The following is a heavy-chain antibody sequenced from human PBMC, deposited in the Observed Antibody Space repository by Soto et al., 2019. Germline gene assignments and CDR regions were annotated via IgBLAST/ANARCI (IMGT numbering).Heavy chain of an antibody. J-gene: IGHJ6*02. CDR1: GYTFTGYY. D-gene: IGHD2-2*01. CDR3: AREGYCSSTSCNPGPARYYYGMDV. Sequence: ASVKVSCKASGYTFTGYYMHWVRQAPGQGLEWMGWINPNSGGTNYAQKFQGWVTMTRDTSISTAYMELSRLRSDDTAVYYCAREGYCSSTSCNPGPARYYYGMDVWGQGTTVTVSS. CDR2: INPNSGGT. V-gene: IGHV1-2*04.